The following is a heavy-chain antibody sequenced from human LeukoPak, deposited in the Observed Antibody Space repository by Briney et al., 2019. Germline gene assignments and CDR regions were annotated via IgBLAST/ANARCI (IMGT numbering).Heavy chain of an antibody. CDR2: IYSSGNT. D-gene: IGHD3-22*01. J-gene: IGHJ4*02. Sequence: SETLSLTCTVSGGSISTGGYYWSWIRQHPGKGLEWIGYIYSSGNTYYNPSLKSRVTISVDTSKNQFSLNLSSVTAADAAVYYCARVKSAYYGDYWGQGTLVTVSS. V-gene: IGHV4-31*03. CDR1: GGSISTGGYY. CDR3: ARVKSAYYGDY.